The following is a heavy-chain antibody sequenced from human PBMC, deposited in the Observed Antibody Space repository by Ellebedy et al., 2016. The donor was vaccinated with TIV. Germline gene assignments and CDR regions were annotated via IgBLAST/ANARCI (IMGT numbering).Heavy chain of an antibody. D-gene: IGHD5/OR15-5a*01. CDR1: GGSISSSHHY. Sequence: MPGGSLRLSCTVTGGSISSSHHYWGWMRQSPGKGPEWIGSMFYTGTAYYYQSLRSRVSISVDTSKNQVSLKLSSVTAADTAVYYCATVYPLYWYVDVWGRGTLVSVSS. V-gene: IGHV4-39*01. J-gene: IGHJ2*01. CDR2: MFYTGTA. CDR3: ATVYPLYWYVDV.